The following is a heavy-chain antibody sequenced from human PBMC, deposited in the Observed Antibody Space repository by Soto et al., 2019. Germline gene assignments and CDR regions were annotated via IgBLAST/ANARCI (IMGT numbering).Heavy chain of an antibody. CDR2: AKSKADGGTA. Sequence: EVQLVESGGGLVQPGGSLRLSCAASGFTITNIWMHWVRQAPGKGLEWVGRAKSKADGGTADYAAPVKGRFTVSRDDSKNTQYLQMNSLKMEDTAVYYCNCCPDLWGGFSHLWGQGTLVTVSS. CDR3: NCCPDLWGGFSHL. J-gene: IGHJ5*02. D-gene: IGHD3-3*01. V-gene: IGHV3-15*07. CDR1: GFTITNIW.